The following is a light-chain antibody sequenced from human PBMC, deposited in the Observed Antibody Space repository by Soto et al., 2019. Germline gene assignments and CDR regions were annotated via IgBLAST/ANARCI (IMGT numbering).Light chain of an antibody. CDR3: QHSNNFFALT. CDR1: QDITNY. Sequence: DVEMTQSPSSLSAAVGSQVTITCPPSQDITNYISWYQQKPGKAPKLLIYDASNLEAGVPSRFSGSGSGTDFTFTISSLQPEDFATYYCQHSNNFFALTVGGGTKVDIK. J-gene: IGKJ4*01. CDR2: DAS. V-gene: IGKV1-33*01.